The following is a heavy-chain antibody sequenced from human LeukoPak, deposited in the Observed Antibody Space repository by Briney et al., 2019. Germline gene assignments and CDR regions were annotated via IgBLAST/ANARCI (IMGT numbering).Heavy chain of an antibody. CDR1: GGSISSYY. J-gene: IGHJ4*02. V-gene: IGHV4-59*08. CDR2: IYYSGST. CDR3: AAYHLPDYYFDY. Sequence: SETLSLTCTVSGGSISSYYWSWIRQPPGKGLEWIGYIYYSGSTNYNPSLKSRVTISVDTSKNQFSLKLSSVTAADTAVYYCAAYHLPDYYFDYWGQGTLVTVSS. D-gene: IGHD2-2*01.